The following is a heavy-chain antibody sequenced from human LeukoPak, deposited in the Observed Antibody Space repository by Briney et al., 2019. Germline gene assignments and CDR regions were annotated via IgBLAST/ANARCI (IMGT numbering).Heavy chain of an antibody. CDR1: GDSISNSRYY. CDR2: IYYGGST. D-gene: IGHD3-22*01. V-gene: IGHV4-39*01. CDR3: ARLYDSSGYYLDYFDY. Sequence: SETLSLTCSVSGDSISNSRYYWGWIRQPPGKGLDWIASIYYGGSTFYNPSLKSRVTISVDTSKNQFSLTLSSVTAADTAVYYCARLYDSSGYYLDYFDYWGQGTLVTVSS. J-gene: IGHJ4*02.